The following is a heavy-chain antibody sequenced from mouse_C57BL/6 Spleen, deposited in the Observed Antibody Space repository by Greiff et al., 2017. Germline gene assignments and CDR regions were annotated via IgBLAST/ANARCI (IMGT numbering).Heavy chain of an antibody. D-gene: IGHD4-1*01. CDR3: TRDRTGFYAMDY. Sequence: DVKLQESGEGLVQPGGSLKLSCAASGFTFSSYAMSWVRQTPEKRLEWVAYISSGGDYIYSADSVTGRFTISRDNARNAHYLQMSSLKSEDTAMYYCTRDRTGFYAMDYWGQGTSVTVSS. CDR1: GFTFSSYA. V-gene: IGHV5-9-1*02. J-gene: IGHJ4*01. CDR2: ISSGGDYI.